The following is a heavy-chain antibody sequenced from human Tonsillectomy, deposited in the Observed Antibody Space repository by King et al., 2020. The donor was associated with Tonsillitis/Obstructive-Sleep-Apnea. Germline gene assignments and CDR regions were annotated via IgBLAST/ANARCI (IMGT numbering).Heavy chain of an antibody. Sequence: QLKESGPGLVKPSETLSLTCTVSGGSVSSGSYYWSWIRQPPGKGLEWIGYIYYSGSTNYNPSLKSRVTISVDTSKNQFSLKLSSVTAADTAVYYCARESPYYYDSSGFPAGDWFDPWGQGTLVTVSS. D-gene: IGHD3-22*01. CDR3: ARESPYYYDSSGFPAGDWFDP. CDR1: GGSVSSGSYY. CDR2: IYYSGST. J-gene: IGHJ5*02. V-gene: IGHV4-61*01.